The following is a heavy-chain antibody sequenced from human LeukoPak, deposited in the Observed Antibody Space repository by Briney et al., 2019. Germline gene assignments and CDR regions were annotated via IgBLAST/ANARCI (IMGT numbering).Heavy chain of an antibody. J-gene: IGHJ4*02. CDR1: GFSFSSDGM. D-gene: IGHD1-26*01. Sequence: GSLRLSCSASGFSFSSDGMSWVRQPPGKGLEWIGSIYYSGSTYYNPSLKSRVTISVDTSKSQFSLKLSSVTAADTAVYFCARGLVDWELPKGYIDYWGQGTLVTVSS. V-gene: IGHV4-39*07. CDR3: ARGLVDWELPKGYIDY. CDR2: IYYSGST.